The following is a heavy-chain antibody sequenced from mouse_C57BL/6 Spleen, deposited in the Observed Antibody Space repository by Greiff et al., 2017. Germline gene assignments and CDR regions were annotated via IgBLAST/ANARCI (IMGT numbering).Heavy chain of an antibody. D-gene: IGHD4-1*01. CDR1: GFSLTSYG. J-gene: IGHJ2*01. V-gene: IGHV2-2*01. Sequence: QVQLQQSGPGLVQPSQSLSITCTVSGFSLTSYGVHWVRQSPGKGLEWLGVIWSGGSTDYNAAFISRLSISKDNSKSQVFFKMNSLQADDTAIYYCARMNWGYFDYWGQGTTLTVSS. CDR2: IWSGGST. CDR3: ARMNWGYFDY.